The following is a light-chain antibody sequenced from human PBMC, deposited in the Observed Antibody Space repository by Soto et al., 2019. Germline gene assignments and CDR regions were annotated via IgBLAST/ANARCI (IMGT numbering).Light chain of an antibody. J-gene: IGLJ1*01. CDR3: QSYDTSLSGFYV. CDR2: DNN. Sequence: QSVLTQPPSVFGAPGQRVSISCTGSSSNIGAGYNVHWYQQLPGTAPKLLIYDNNNRPSGVPDRFSGSKSGTSASLAITGLQAEDEADYYCQSYDTSLSGFYVFGTGTKLTVL. CDR1: SSNIGAGYN. V-gene: IGLV1-40*01.